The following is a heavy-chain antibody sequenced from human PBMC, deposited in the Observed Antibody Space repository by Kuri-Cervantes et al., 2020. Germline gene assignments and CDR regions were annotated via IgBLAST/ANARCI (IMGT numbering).Heavy chain of an antibody. J-gene: IGHJ4*02. CDR1: GFTFYNYG. Sequence: GESLKISCTASGFTFYNYGMSWVRQVPGMGLEWVSGITWNSDSTTYVDSVKGRFTISRDNAKNALYLQMSSLRVEDTALYYCARYADYDTGHEDYWGQGTLVTVSS. CDR2: ITWNSDST. CDR3: ARYADYDTGHEDY. V-gene: IGHV3-20*04. D-gene: IGHD4-17*01.